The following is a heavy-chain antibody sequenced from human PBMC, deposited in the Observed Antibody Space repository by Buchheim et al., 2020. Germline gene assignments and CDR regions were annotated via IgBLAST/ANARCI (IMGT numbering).Heavy chain of an antibody. CDR3: ARALLYYYYYMDV. Sequence: VQLLESGGGLVQPGGSLRLSCAASGFTFSSYAMSWVRQAPGKGLEWVAVIWYDGSNKYYADSVKGRFTISRDNSKNTLYLQMNSLRAEDTAVYYCARALLYYYYYMDVWGKGTT. CDR2: IWYDGSNK. CDR1: GFTFSSYA. J-gene: IGHJ6*03. V-gene: IGHV3-33*08.